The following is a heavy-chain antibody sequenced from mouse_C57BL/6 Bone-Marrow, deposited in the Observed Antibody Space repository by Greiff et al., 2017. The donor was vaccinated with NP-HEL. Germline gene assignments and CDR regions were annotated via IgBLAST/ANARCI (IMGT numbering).Heavy chain of an antibody. Sequence: VQLQQSGAELVKPGASVKMSCKASGYTFTTYPIEWMKQNHGKSLEWIGNFHPYNDDTKYNEQFKGKATLTVEKSSSTVYLELSRLTSEDSAVYYCARDGYDGKAWVAYWGQGTLVTVSA. D-gene: IGHD2-2*01. CDR2: FHPYNDDT. CDR1: GYTFTTYP. V-gene: IGHV1-47*01. CDR3: ARDGYDGKAWVAY. J-gene: IGHJ3*01.